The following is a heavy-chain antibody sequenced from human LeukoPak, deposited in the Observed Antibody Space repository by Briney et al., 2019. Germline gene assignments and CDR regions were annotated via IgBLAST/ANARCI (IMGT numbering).Heavy chain of an antibody. CDR1: GFTFSSYA. D-gene: IGHD3-22*01. V-gene: IGHV3-23*01. CDR3: AKGYYYDSSGYFAY. CDR2: ISRSGGST. J-gene: IGHJ4*02. Sequence: GGSLRLSCAASGFTFSSYAMSWVGQAPGKGLEWLSAISRSGGSTYYADSVKGPFTISRDNSKNTLDLQMNSLRAEDTAVYYCAKGYYYDSSGYFAYWGQGTLVTVSS.